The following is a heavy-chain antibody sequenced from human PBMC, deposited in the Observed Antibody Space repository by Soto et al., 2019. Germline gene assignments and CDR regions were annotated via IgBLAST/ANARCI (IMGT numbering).Heavy chain of an antibody. V-gene: IGHV4-59*08. J-gene: IGHJ6*03. CDR1: GGSISSYY. CDR2: IYYSGST. D-gene: IGHD2-15*01. CDR3: ARLGGRKANYYYYYMDV. Sequence: QVQLQESGPGLVKPSETLSLTCTVSGGSISSYYWSWIRQTPGKGLEWIGYIYYSGSTNYNPSLKRRVTLSVDTSKNQFSLKLSSLTAADTAVYYCARLGGRKANYYYYYMDVWGKGTTVTVSS.